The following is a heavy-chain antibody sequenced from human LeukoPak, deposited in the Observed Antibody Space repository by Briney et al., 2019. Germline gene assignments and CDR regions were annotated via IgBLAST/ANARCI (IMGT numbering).Heavy chain of an antibody. Sequence: GGSLRLSCSASGFTFSYYDMNWVRQAPGKGPEWVASITLSGGSTFYADSVKGRFPISRNHSKNTLYLQMSSLSAEDTAVYYCAKRGDPDVGHHYLDVWGKGNTVSVSS. V-gene: IGHV3-23*01. CDR2: ITLSGGST. D-gene: IGHD2-21*01. J-gene: IGHJ6*03. CDR3: AKRGDPDVGHHYLDV. CDR1: GFTFSYYD.